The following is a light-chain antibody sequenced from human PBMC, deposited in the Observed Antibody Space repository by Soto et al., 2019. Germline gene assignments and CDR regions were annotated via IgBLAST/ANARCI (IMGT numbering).Light chain of an antibody. CDR1: ALPKQY. J-gene: IGLJ2*01. CDR2: KDS. CDR3: QSADSSGTSVV. V-gene: IGLV3-25*03. Sequence: SYELTQPPSVSVSPGQTARINCSGDALPKQYAYWYQQKPGQAPVLVIYKDSERPSGIPERFSGSSSRTTVTLIITGVQAEAEADYYCQSADSSGTSVVFGGGTKVTVL.